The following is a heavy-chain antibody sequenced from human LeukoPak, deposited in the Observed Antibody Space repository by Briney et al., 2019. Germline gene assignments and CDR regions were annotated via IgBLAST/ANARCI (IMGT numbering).Heavy chain of an antibody. J-gene: IGHJ4*02. Sequence: GGSLRLSCAASGFTFSGYNMNWVRQAPGKGLEWVSLISSSGSTIYYADSVKGRFTISRDNAKNTLYLQMNSLRAEDTAVYYCARDRRNDYGDYSFDYWGQGTLVTVSS. D-gene: IGHD4-17*01. V-gene: IGHV3-48*01. CDR2: ISSSGSTI. CDR3: ARDRRNDYGDYSFDY. CDR1: GFTFSGYN.